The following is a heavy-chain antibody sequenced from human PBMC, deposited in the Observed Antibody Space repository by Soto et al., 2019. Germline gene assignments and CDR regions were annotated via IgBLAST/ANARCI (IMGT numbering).Heavy chain of an antibody. D-gene: IGHD2-21*02. CDR1: GYTFTSYA. CDR3: ASAYCGGDCSNYYNGMDV. J-gene: IGHJ6*02. CDR2: INAGNGNT. V-gene: IGHV1-3*01. Sequence: ASVKVSCKASGYTFTSYAMHWVRQAPGQRLEWMGWINAGNGNTKYSQKFQGRVTITRDTSASTAYMELSSLRSEDTAVYYCASAYCGGDCSNYYNGMDVWDQGTTVTVSS.